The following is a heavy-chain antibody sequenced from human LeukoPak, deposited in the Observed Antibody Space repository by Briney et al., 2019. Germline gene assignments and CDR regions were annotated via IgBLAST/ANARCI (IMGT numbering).Heavy chain of an antibody. Sequence: ASVKVSCKASGYTFSSYDISWVRQAPGQGLEWMGWISAYNGNTNYAQKLQGRVTMTTDTSTSTAYMELRSLRSDDTAVYYCARCQDYDSSGYYPTPDFDYWGQGTLVTVSS. V-gene: IGHV1-18*01. J-gene: IGHJ4*02. CDR3: ARCQDYDSSGYYPTPDFDY. D-gene: IGHD3-22*01. CDR2: ISAYNGNT. CDR1: GYTFSSYD.